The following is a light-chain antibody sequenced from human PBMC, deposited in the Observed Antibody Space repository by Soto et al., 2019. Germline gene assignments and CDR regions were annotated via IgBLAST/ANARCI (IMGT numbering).Light chain of an antibody. J-gene: IGKJ1*01. V-gene: IGKV1-9*01. CDR2: LAS. CDR1: QTIHNY. Sequence: IQLTQSPSSLSASVGDTVTISCRASQTIHNYLAWYQQYPGSAPKLLIYLASTLQSGVPSRFSGSGSGTDFKLPSSSLQPEDFATYVCLQLDSNPPWTFGQGTRVEIK. CDR3: LQLDSNPPWT.